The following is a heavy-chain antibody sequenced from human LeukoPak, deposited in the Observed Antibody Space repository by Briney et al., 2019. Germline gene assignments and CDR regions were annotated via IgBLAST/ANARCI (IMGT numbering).Heavy chain of an antibody. J-gene: IGHJ3*02. CDR3: ARGRDYDFWSGYYRSPRDAFDI. CDR2: INHSGST. V-gene: IGHV4-34*01. D-gene: IGHD3-3*01. Sequence: PSETLFLTCAVYGGSFSGYYWSWIRQPPGKGLEWIGEINHSGSTNYNPSLKSRVTISVDTSKNQFSLKLSSVTAADTAVYYCARGRDYDFWSGYYRSPRDAFDIWGQGTMVTVSS. CDR1: GGSFSGYY.